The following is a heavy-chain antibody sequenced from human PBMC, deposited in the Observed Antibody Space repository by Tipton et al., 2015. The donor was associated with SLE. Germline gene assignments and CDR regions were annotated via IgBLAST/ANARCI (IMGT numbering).Heavy chain of an antibody. D-gene: IGHD1-1*01. CDR3: ARVSNLWIHPVDY. Sequence: TLSLTCTVSGGSISSYYWSWIRQPPGKGLEWIGYIYYSGSTYYNPSLKSRVTISVDTSKNQFSLKLSSVTAADTAVYYCARVSNLWIHPVDYWGQGTLVTVSS. CDR2: IYYSGST. CDR1: GGSISSYY. V-gene: IGHV4-59*08. J-gene: IGHJ4*02.